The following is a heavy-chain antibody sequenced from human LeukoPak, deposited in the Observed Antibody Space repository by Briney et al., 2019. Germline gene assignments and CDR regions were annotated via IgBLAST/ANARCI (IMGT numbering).Heavy chain of an antibody. CDR3: AREGGIAVAGSDGTFDY. D-gene: IGHD6-19*01. V-gene: IGHV1-69*05. J-gene: IGHJ4*02. Sequence: SVKVSCKASGYSFTAYGITWMRQAPGQGLEWMGRIIPIFGTANYAQKFQGRVTITTDESTSTAYMELSSLRSEDTAVYYCAREGGIAVAGSDGTFDYWGQGTLVTVSS. CDR1: GYSFTAYG. CDR2: IIPIFGTA.